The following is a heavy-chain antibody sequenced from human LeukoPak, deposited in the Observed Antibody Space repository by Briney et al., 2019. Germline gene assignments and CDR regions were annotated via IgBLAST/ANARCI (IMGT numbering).Heavy chain of an antibody. Sequence: SETLSLTCAVYGGSFSGYYWSWIRQPPGKGLEWIGEINHSGSTNYNPSLKSRVTISVDTSKNQFSLKLSSVTAPDTAVYYCARGRGDSSGYYFDYWGQGTLVTVSS. V-gene: IGHV4-34*01. CDR3: ARGRGDSSGYYFDY. CDR2: INHSGST. D-gene: IGHD3-22*01. CDR1: GGSFSGYY. J-gene: IGHJ4*02.